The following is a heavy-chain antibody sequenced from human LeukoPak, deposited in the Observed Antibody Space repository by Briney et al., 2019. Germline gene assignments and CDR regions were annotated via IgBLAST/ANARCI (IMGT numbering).Heavy chain of an antibody. D-gene: IGHD6-19*01. CDR1: GYTFTGYY. Sequence: GASVKVSCKASGYTFTGYYMHWVRQAPGQGLECMGRINPNSGGTNYAQKFQGRVTMTRDTSISTAYMELSRLRSDDTAVYYCARETPIAVAGPYFDYWGQGTLVTVSS. J-gene: IGHJ4*02. CDR2: INPNSGGT. V-gene: IGHV1-2*06. CDR3: ARETPIAVAGPYFDY.